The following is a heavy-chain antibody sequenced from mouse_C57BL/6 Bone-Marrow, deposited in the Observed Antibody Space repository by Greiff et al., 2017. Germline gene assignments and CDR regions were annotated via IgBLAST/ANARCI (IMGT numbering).Heavy chain of an antibody. Sequence: QVQLQQPGAELVMPGASVKLSCKASGYTFTSYWMHWVKQRPGQGLVWIGEIDPSDSYTNYNQKFKGKSTLTVDKSSSTAYMQLSSLTSEDSAVYDEAREGTTVVAPLDYWDRGTTLTVSS. J-gene: IGHJ2*01. CDR1: GYTFTSYW. D-gene: IGHD1-1*01. V-gene: IGHV1-69*01. CDR2: IDPSDSYT. CDR3: AREGTTVVAPLDY.